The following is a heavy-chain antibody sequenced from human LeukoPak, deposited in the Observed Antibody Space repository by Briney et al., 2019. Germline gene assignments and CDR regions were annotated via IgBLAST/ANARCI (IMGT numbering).Heavy chain of an antibody. D-gene: IGHD2-2*01. CDR1: GYTLTELS. J-gene: IGHJ4*02. CDR3: AMGEDCSSTSCLFDY. Sequence: GASVKVSCKVSGYTLTELSMHWVRQAPGKGLEWMGGFDPEDGETIYAQKFQGRVTMTEDTSTDTAYMELSSLRSEDTAVYYCAMGEDCSSTSCLFDYWGQGTLVTVSS. CDR2: FDPEDGET. V-gene: IGHV1-24*01.